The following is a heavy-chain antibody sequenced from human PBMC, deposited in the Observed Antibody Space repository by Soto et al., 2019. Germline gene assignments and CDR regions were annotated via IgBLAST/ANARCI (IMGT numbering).Heavy chain of an antibody. V-gene: IGHV3-9*01. D-gene: IGHD3-9*01. J-gene: IGHJ4*02. CDR2: VSWDTGKI. CDR3: AKDTTGYSRSLDS. Sequence: EVQLVESGGGLAQPGRSLRLSCAASEFTFDDYAMHWVRQAPGKGREWVSGVSWDTGKIDYADSVKGRFTIYGDNARNSLYLQMNSLRREDTALYFCAKDTTGYSRSLDSWGQGTLVNVSS. CDR1: EFTFDDYA.